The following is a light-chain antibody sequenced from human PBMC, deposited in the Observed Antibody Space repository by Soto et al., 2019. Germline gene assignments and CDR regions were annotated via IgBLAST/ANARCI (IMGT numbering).Light chain of an antibody. J-gene: IGLJ2*01. CDR1: SRHNTNA. CDR2: VNSDGSH. CDR3: QAWATGIHI. Sequence: QPVLTQSPSASASLGASVKLTCTLSSRHNTNAIAWHQQQPKKGPRFLMKVNSDGSHSKGDGIPDLFSGSSSGAERYLTISSLQSEDEADYYCQAWATGIHIFGGGTKLTVL. V-gene: IGLV4-69*01.